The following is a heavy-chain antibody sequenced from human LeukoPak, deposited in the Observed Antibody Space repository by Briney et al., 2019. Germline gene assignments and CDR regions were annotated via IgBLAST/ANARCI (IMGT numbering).Heavy chain of an antibody. V-gene: IGHV3-30*04. J-gene: IGHJ4*02. Sequence: PGGSLRLSCAASGFTFIRCAMHWVRQVPGKGLEWVAISYDGGSKYYSDSVKDRFTISRDNSKNTLYLQMNSLRAEDTAIYYCARGRSGGWYYGSGGQIDFWGQGTLVTVSS. CDR3: ARGRSGGWYYGSGGQIDF. D-gene: IGHD6-19*01. CDR1: GFTFIRCA. CDR2: SYDGGSK.